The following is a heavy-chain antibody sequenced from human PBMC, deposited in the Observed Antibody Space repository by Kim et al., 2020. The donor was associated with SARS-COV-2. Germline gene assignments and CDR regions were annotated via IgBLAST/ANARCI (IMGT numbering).Heavy chain of an antibody. CDR3: AKLPDPMTRRDY. CDR2: ISWNSGSI. V-gene: IGHV3-9*01. CDR1: GITFDDYA. Sequence: GGSLRLSCAASGITFDDYAMHWVRQAPGKGLEWVSGISWNSGSIGYADSVKGRFTISRDNAKNSLYLQMNSLRAEDTALYYCAKLPDPMTRRDYWGQGTLVTVSS. D-gene: IGHD4-17*01. J-gene: IGHJ4*02.